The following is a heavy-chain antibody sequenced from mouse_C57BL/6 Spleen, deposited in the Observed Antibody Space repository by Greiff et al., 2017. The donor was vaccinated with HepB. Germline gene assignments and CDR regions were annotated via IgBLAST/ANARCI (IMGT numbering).Heavy chain of an antibody. J-gene: IGHJ2*01. CDR2: ISYDGSN. CDR1: GYSITSGYY. Sequence: DVQLQESGPGLVKPSQSLSLTCSVTGYSITSGYYWNWIRQFPGNKLEWMGYISYDGSNNYNPSLKNRISITRDTSKNQFFLKLNSVTTEDTATYYCARDPQLGYFDYWGQGTTLTVSS. V-gene: IGHV3-6*01. D-gene: IGHD4-1*02. CDR3: ARDPQLGYFDY.